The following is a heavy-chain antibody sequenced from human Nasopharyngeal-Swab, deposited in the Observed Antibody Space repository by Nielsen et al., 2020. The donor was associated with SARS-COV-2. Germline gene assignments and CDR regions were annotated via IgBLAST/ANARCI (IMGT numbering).Heavy chain of an antibody. D-gene: IGHD6-6*01. Sequence: GRQAPGKGLEWGAVISYDGSNKYYADSVKGRFTISRDNSKNTLYLQMNSLRAEDTAVYYCARAPSPPYSSSYYYYGMDVWGQGTTVTVSS. V-gene: IGHV3-30*04. CDR2: ISYDGSNK. CDR3: ARAPSPPYSSSYYYYGMDV. J-gene: IGHJ6*02.